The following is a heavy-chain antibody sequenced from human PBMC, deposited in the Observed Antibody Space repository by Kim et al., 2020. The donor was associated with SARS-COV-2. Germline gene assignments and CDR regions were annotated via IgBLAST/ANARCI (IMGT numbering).Heavy chain of an antibody. CDR2: INTNTGNP. Sequence: ASVKVSCKASGYTFTSYAMNWVRQAPGQGLEWMGWINTNTGNPTYAQGFTGRFVFSLDTSVSTAYLQISSLKAEDTAVYYCATAGRPQYYYYGMDVWGQGTTVTVSS. D-gene: IGHD6-13*01. CDR3: ATAGRPQYYYYGMDV. CDR1: GYTFTSYA. J-gene: IGHJ6*02. V-gene: IGHV7-4-1*02.